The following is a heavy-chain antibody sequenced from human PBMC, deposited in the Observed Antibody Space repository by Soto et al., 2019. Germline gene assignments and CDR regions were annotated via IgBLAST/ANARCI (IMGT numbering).Heavy chain of an antibody. CDR2: ISYDGSNK. V-gene: IGHV3-30-3*01. Sequence: QVQLVESGGGVVQPGRSLRLSCAASGFTCSSYAIHWVRQAPGKELQGVAVISYDGSNKYYAASVKGRFTISRDNSKNTLYLQMNSLRAEDTAVYYCARENRGRVVPAAMRGWFDPWGQGTLVTVSS. CDR1: GFTCSSYA. J-gene: IGHJ5*02. CDR3: ARENRGRVVPAAMRGWFDP. D-gene: IGHD2-2*01.